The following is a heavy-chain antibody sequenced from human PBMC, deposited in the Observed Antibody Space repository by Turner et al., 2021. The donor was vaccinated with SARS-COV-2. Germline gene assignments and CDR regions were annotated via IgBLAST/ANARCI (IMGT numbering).Heavy chain of an antibody. Sequence: QVQLQQWGAGLFKPSETLSLSCGVYGESLSDYYWTWFRQPPGKGLEWIGEIHHSGSTNYNPTLKSRVTMSVDTSKNQYSLKLTSVTAADTAVYYCARGRGGFYDNSGYYYVYWGQGTLVTVSS. CDR3: ARGRGGFYDNSGYYYVY. J-gene: IGHJ4*02. D-gene: IGHD3-22*01. CDR2: IHHSGST. V-gene: IGHV4-34*01. CDR1: GESLSDYY.